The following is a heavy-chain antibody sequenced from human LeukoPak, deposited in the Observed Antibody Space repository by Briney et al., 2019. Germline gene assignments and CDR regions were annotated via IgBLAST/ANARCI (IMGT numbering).Heavy chain of an antibody. Sequence: ASVKVSCKASGGTFSSYAISWVRQAPGQGLEWMGGIIPIFGTANYAQKFQGRVTITTDESTSTAYMELSSLRSEDTAVYYCARDSEYSSSPSYYFDYWGQGTLVTVSS. J-gene: IGHJ4*02. CDR3: ARDSEYSSSPSYYFDY. V-gene: IGHV1-69*05. CDR2: IIPIFGTA. D-gene: IGHD6-6*01. CDR1: GGTFSSYA.